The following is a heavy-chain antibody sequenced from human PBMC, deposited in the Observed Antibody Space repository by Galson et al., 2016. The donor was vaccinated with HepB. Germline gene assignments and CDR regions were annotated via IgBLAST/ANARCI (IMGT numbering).Heavy chain of an antibody. CDR2: ISDDGRKK. CDR3: AKEPAPVGSYGVYYYYGMDV. D-gene: IGHD1-26*01. Sequence: SLRLSCAASGFTFSSYAMYWVRQAPGKGLEWVATISDDGRKKDYADSVKGRFTISRDNSKNTLFLQMNSLRAEDTAVYYCAKEPAPVGSYGVYYYYGMDVWGQGTTVTVSS. CDR1: GFTFSSYA. J-gene: IGHJ6*02. V-gene: IGHV3-30*18.